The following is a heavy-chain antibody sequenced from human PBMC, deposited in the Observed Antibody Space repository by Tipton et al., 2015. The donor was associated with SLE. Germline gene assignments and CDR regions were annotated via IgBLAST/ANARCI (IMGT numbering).Heavy chain of an antibody. CDR3: ARGPYYYMDV. Sequence: TLSLTCTVSNGSISSNPYYWGWIRQSPGKGLEWVGSLYYSGSTYYNPSLKSRVTISVDTSRNQCSLNLTSVTAADTAVYYCARGPYYYMDVWGKGTTVTVSS. CDR2: LYYSGST. V-gene: IGHV4-39*07. CDR1: NGSISSNPYY. J-gene: IGHJ6*03.